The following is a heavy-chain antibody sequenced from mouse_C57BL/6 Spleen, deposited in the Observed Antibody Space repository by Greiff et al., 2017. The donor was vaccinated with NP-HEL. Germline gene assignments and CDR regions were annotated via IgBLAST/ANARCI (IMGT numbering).Heavy chain of an antibody. D-gene: IGHD5-2*01. CDR1: GYSFTGYY. CDR2: INPSTGGT. J-gene: IGHJ3*01. CDR3: ARRIPLDY. V-gene: IGHV1-42*01. Sequence: EVQLQQSGPELVKPGASVKISCKASGYSFTGYYMNWVKQSPEKSLEWIGEINPSTGGTTYNQKFKAKATLTVDKSSSTAYMQLKSLTSEDSAVYYCARRIPLDYWGQGTLVTVSA.